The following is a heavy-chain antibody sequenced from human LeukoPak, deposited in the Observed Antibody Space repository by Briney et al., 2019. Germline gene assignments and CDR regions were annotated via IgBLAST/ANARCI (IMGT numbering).Heavy chain of an antibody. J-gene: IGHJ4*02. CDR3: ARGQSLNDY. CDR2: INPNSGGA. V-gene: IGHV1-2*02. CDR1: GYTFTEYY. Sequence: ASVKVSCKASGYTFTEYYMHWVRQAPGQGLEWMGWINPNSGGANYAEKFQGRVTMTRDTSISTAYMELSRLRYDDTALDYCARGQSLNDYWGQGTLVTVSS.